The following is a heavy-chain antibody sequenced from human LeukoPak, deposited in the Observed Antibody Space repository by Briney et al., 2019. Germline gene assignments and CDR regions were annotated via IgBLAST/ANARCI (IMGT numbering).Heavy chain of an antibody. CDR1: GFTFSSYA. CDR2: ISGSGGST. J-gene: IGHJ4*02. V-gene: IGHV3-23*01. Sequence: PGGSLRLSCAASGFTFSSYAMSWVRQAPGKGLEWVSAISGSGGSTYYANSVKGRFTISRDNSKNTLYLQMNSLRAEDTAVYYCARVRGVIIPYFDYWGQGTLVTVSS. CDR3: ARVRGVIIPYFDY. D-gene: IGHD3-10*01.